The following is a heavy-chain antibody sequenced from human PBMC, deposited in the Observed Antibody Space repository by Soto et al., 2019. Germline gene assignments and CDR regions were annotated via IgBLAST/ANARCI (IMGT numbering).Heavy chain of an antibody. D-gene: IGHD3-10*01. CDR3: ARLSYRSSTSCYEYGSGSYYRRNL. V-gene: IGHV5-10-1*01. CDR1: GYSFTSYW. CDR2: IDPSDSYT. Sequence: GESLKISCKGSGYSFTSYWISWVRQMPGKGLEWMGRIDPSDSYTNYSPSFQGHVTISADKSISTAYLQWSSLKASDTAMYYCARLSYRSSTSCYEYGSGSYYRRNLWGQGTLVTVSS. J-gene: IGHJ4*02.